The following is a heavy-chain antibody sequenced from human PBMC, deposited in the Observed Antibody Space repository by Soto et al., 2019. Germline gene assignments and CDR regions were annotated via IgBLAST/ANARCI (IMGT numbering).Heavy chain of an antibody. CDR3: ARLNKDYYYSSGYFTA. CDR2: IYWDEDK. V-gene: IGHV2-5*02. CDR1: GFSHNTAGVG. J-gene: IGHJ4*02. Sequence: QITLNESGPTLVKPTQTLTLTCTFSGFSHNTAGVGVAWIRQPPGKALEWLALIYWDEDKRYSPSLQSSVTNTXXTXAXXLILTFTNMDPVDTASSYGARLNKDYYYSSGYFTARGQGTLVTVSS. D-gene: IGHD3-22*01.